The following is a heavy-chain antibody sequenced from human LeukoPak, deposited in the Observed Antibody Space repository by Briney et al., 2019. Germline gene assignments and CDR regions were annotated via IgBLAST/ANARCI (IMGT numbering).Heavy chain of an antibody. CDR1: GFTFSSYG. Sequence: GRSLRLSCAASGFTFSSYGMHWVRQAPGKGLEWVAVISYDGSNKYYADSVKGRFPISRDNSKNTLYLQMNSLRAEDTAEYYCAKDHGGLYGATLPDYWGQGTLVTVSS. J-gene: IGHJ4*02. D-gene: IGHD4-17*01. CDR3: AKDHGGLYGATLPDY. CDR2: ISYDGSNK. V-gene: IGHV3-30*18.